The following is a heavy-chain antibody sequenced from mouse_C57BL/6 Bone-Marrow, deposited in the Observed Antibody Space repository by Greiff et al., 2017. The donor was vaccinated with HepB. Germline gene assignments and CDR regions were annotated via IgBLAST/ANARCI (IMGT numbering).Heavy chain of an antibody. V-gene: IGHV5-12*01. CDR1: GFTFSDYY. Sequence: EVKLVESGGGLVQPGGSLKLSCAASGFTFSDYYMYWVRQTPEKRLEWVAYISNGGGSTYYPDTVKGRCTISRDNAKNTLYLQMSRLKSEDTAMYYCARQEDAWFAYWGQGTLVTVSA. CDR2: ISNGGGST. CDR3: ARQEDAWFAY. J-gene: IGHJ3*01.